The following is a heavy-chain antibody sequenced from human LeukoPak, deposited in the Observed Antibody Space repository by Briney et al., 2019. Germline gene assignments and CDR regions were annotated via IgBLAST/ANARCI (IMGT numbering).Heavy chain of an antibody. D-gene: IGHD2-2*01. CDR1: GFTFSSYG. Sequence: GGSLRLSCAASGFTFSSYGMHWVRQAPGKGLEWVAFIRYDGSNKYYADSVKGRFTISRDNSKNTLYLQMNSLRAEDTAVYYCAKDRLRSTSDYYMDVWGKGTTVTISS. V-gene: IGHV3-30*02. CDR3: AKDRLRSTSDYYMDV. CDR2: IRYDGSNK. J-gene: IGHJ6*03.